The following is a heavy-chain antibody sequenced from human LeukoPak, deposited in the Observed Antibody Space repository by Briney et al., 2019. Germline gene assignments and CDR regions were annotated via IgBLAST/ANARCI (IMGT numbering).Heavy chain of an antibody. J-gene: IGHJ4*02. V-gene: IGHV1-46*01. D-gene: IGHD5-18*01. CDR1: GYTFTGYY. CDR2: INPSGGST. CDR3: ARGLVDTAMVIRN. Sequence: ASVKVSCKASGYTFTGYYTHWVRQAPGQGLEWMGMINPSGGSTSYAQKFQGRVTITADESTSTAYMELSSLRSEDTAVYYCARGLVDTAMVIRNWGQGTLVTVSS.